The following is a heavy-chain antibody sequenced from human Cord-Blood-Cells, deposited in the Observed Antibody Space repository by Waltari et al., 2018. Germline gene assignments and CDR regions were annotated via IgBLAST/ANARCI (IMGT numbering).Heavy chain of an antibody. Sequence: EVQLVESGGGLVQPGRSLRLSCTASGFTFGDYAMSWFRQAPGKGLEWGGFIRSKAYGGTTEYAASVKGRFTISRDDSKSIAYLQMNSLKTEDTAVYYCTRDNYGDYSYWGQGTLVTVSS. CDR3: TRDNYGDYSY. CDR2: IRSKAYGGTT. J-gene: IGHJ4*02. V-gene: IGHV3-49*03. D-gene: IGHD4-17*01. CDR1: GFTFGDYA.